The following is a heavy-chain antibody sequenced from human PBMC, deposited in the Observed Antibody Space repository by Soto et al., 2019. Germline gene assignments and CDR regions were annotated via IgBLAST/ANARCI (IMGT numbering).Heavy chain of an antibody. CDR3: ARVPYYYGSGSYYRHYYYYYGMDV. D-gene: IGHD3-10*01. CDR2: INHSGST. V-gene: IGHV4-34*01. CDR1: GGSFSGYY. Sequence: SETLSLTCAVYGGSFSGYYWSWIRQPPGKGLEWIGEINHSGSTNYNPSLKSRVTISVDTSKNQFSLKLSSVTAADTAVYYCARVPYYYGSGSYYRHYYYYYGMDVWGQGTTVT. J-gene: IGHJ6*02.